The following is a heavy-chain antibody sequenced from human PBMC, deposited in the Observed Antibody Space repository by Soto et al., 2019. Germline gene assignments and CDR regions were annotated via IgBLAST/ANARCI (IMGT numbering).Heavy chain of an antibody. CDR2: IWYDGSNK. Sequence: GGSLRLSCAASGFTFSSYGMHWVRQAPGKGLEWVAVIWYDGSNKYYADSVKGRFTISRDNSKNTLYLQMNSLRAEDTAVYYCARDPEWLLSPPNFWFDPWGQGTLVTVSS. CDR1: GFTFSSYG. J-gene: IGHJ5*02. V-gene: IGHV3-33*01. CDR3: ARDPEWLLSPPNFWFDP. D-gene: IGHD3-3*01.